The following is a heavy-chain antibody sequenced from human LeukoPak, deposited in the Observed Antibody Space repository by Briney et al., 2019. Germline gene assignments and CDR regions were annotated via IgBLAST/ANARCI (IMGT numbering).Heavy chain of an antibody. CDR1: GYTFTGYY. D-gene: IGHD4-17*01. CDR3: ARTHGDSEASRY. J-gene: IGHJ4*02. V-gene: IGHV1-2*06. Sequence: ASVKVSCKASGYTFTGYYMHWVRQAPGQGLEWMGRINPNSGGTNYAQKFRGRVTMTRDTSISTAYMELSRLRSDDTAVYYCARTHGDSEASRYWGQGTLVTVSS. CDR2: INPNSGGT.